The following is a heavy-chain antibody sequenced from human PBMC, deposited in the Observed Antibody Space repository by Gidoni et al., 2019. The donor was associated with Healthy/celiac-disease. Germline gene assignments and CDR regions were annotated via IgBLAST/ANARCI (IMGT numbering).Heavy chain of an antibody. Sequence: EVQLVASGGGLVQPGGSLRLSCAASGFTFSSYDMHWVRQATGKGLEWVSAIGTAGDTYYPGSVKGRFTISRENAKNSLYLQMNSLRAGDTAVYYCARTMTTVTKTGAFDIWGQGTMVTVSS. CDR1: GFTFSSYD. D-gene: IGHD4-17*01. CDR3: ARTMTTVTKTGAFDI. V-gene: IGHV3-13*04. CDR2: IGTAGDT. J-gene: IGHJ3*02.